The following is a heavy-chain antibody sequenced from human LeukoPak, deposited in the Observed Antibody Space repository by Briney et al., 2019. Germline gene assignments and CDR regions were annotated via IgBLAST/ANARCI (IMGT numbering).Heavy chain of an antibody. CDR1: GFTFSNYG. D-gene: IGHD1-26*01. CDR3: AREEGMGWYYMDV. CDR2: IRFDGSTK. V-gene: IGHV3-30*02. J-gene: IGHJ6*03. Sequence: GGSLRLSCATSGFTFSNYGMHWVRQAPGKGLEWVAFIRFDGSTKYYADSVKGRFTISRDNSKNTLYLQMNSLRAEDTAVYYCAREEGMGWYYMDVWGKGTTVTISS.